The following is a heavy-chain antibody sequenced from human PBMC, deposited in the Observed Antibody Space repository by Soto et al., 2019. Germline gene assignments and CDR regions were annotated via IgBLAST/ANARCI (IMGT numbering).Heavy chain of an antibody. CDR2: ISGSGANT. CDR1: GFIFSTYA. CDR3: AKEEGYNWNDPFDY. D-gene: IGHD1-1*01. J-gene: IGHJ4*02. Sequence: EVQLLESGGGLAQPGGSLRLSCAASGFIFSTYAMSWVRQAPGKGLEWVSTISGSGANTYYAASVRGRFTISRDNSKNTLYLQVNGLRGEDTAVYYCAKEEGYNWNDPFDYCGQGTLVTVSS. V-gene: IGHV3-23*01.